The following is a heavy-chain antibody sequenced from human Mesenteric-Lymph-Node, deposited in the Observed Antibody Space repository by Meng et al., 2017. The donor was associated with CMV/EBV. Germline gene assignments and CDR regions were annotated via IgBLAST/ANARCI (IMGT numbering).Heavy chain of an antibody. CDR2: ISGTGGTT. CDR3: ARGDSSTSWLVFDY. CDR1: GFTCNNYA. V-gene: IGHV3-23*01. Sequence: ASGFTCNNYAMSWVRKDPGKGLEWVSTISGTGGTTYYADSVKGRFTISRDDSRNTLYLQMNSLRVEDTAVFYCARGDSSTSWLVFDYWGLGTLVTVSS. D-gene: IGHD6-13*01. J-gene: IGHJ4*02.